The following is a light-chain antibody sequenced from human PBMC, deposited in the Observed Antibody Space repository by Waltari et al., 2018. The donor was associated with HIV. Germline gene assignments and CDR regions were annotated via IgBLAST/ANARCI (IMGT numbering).Light chain of an antibody. CDR2: GAS. J-gene: IGKJ3*01. CDR3: QQYGTSPFA. CDR1: QSVSSN. V-gene: IGKV3-15*01. Sequence: EIVMTHSPATMSVTPGERATLTCRASQSVSSNLAWYQQKPGQAPRLLIYGASTRATGIPARFSGSGSGTEFTLTISRLEPEDFAVYYCQQYGTSPFAFGPGTKVDIK.